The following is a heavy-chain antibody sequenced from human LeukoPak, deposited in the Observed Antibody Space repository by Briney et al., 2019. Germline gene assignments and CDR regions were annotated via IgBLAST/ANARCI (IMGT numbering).Heavy chain of an antibody. CDR1: GFTFSTCA. CDR3: ARERYFDY. V-gene: IGHV3-23*01. J-gene: IGHJ4*02. CDR2: ISGGGRST. Sequence: GGSLRLSCAASGFTFSTCAMSWVRQAPGKGLEWVSTISGGGRSTDHADSVKGQFTISRDNSKNTLYLQMNSLRAEDTAVYYCARERYFDYWGQGTLVTVSS.